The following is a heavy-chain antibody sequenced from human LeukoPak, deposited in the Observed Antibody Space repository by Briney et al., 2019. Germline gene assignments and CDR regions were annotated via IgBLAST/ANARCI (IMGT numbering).Heavy chain of an antibody. CDR1: GFTFSSSY. Sequence: GGSLRLACAASGFTFSSSYITWVRQAPGKGLEWVADIKEDGSAKYYVASVKGPFTISRDNTNNSLYLQMNSLRADDPAIYYCVRGFRSDYWGQGTLVSVSS. CDR2: IKEDGSAK. J-gene: IGHJ4*02. V-gene: IGHV3-7*04. CDR3: VRGFRSDY. D-gene: IGHD2/OR15-2a*01.